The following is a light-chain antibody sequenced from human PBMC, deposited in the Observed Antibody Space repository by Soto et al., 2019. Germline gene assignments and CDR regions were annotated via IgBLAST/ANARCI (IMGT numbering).Light chain of an antibody. V-gene: IGKV1-39*01. CDR1: HTIVTY. J-gene: IGKJ5*01. Sequence: DIQVTHSPPSLSASVGDRVTISCRASHTIVTYLNWYQHKPGKAPKLLVCSASTLQCVVPSRVRGSGSGTDFTLTISSIQPDDFATYYYQQSYGTPITFGQGTRLEIK. CDR2: SAS. CDR3: QQSYGTPIT.